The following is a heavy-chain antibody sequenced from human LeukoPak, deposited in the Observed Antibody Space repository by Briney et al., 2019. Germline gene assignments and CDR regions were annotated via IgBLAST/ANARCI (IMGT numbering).Heavy chain of an antibody. V-gene: IGHV4-61*02. Sequence: SQTLSLTCTVAGGSISIGSYDWSWIRQPAGKGLEWIGRIYTSGSTNYNPSLKSRVTISVDTSKNQFSLKLSSVTAADTAVYYCARDRIAAALDYYMDVWGKGTTVTVSS. CDR3: ARDRIAAALDYYMDV. J-gene: IGHJ6*03. CDR1: GGSISIGSYD. CDR2: IYTSGST. D-gene: IGHD6-13*01.